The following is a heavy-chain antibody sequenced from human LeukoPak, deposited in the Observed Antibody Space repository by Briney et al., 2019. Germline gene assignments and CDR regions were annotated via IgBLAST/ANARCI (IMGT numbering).Heavy chain of an antibody. CDR3: ARGRVLIWFGELSSPDY. CDR1: GYTFTSYY. Sequence: ASVKVSCKASGYTFTSYYMHWVRQAPGQGLEWMGIINPSGGSTSYAQKFQGRVTMTRDMSTSTVYMELSSLRSEDTAVYYCARGRVLIWFGELSSPDYWGQGTLVTVSS. J-gene: IGHJ4*02. V-gene: IGHV1-46*01. D-gene: IGHD3-10*01. CDR2: INPSGGST.